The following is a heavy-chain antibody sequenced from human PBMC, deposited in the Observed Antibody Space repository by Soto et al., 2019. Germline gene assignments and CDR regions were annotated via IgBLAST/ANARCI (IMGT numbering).Heavy chain of an antibody. CDR1: GYTFTSYD. V-gene: IGHV1-8*01. CDR3: ARDEWQQLVLIEY. D-gene: IGHD6-13*01. Sequence: ASVKVSCKASGYTFTSYDINWVRQATGQGLEWTGWMNPNSGNTGYAQKFQGRVTMTTDTSTSTAYMELRSLTSDDTAVYYCARDEWQQLVLIEYWGQGTLVTVSS. J-gene: IGHJ4*02. CDR2: MNPNSGNT.